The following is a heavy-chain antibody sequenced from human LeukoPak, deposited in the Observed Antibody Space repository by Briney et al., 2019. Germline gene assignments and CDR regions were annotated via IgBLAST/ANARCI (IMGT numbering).Heavy chain of an antibody. J-gene: IGHJ4*02. CDR2: ISGSGGST. V-gene: IGHV3-23*01. D-gene: IGHD5-24*01. CDR1: GFTFSSYA. CDR3: AKDIGVEMATITTGY. Sequence: PGASLRLSCAASGFTFSSYAMSWVRQAPGEGLEWVSAISGSGGSTYYADSVKGRFTISRDNSKNTLYLQMNSLRAEDTAVYYCAKDIGVEMATITTGYWGQGTLVTVSS.